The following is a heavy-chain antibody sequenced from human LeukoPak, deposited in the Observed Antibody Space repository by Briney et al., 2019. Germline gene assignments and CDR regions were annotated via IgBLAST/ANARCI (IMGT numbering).Heavy chain of an antibody. D-gene: IGHD3-16*01. V-gene: IGHV4-34*01. CDR3: ARAGGVY. CDR1: GGSFSGYY. Sequence: SETLSLTCAVYGGSFSGYYWSWIRQPPGKGLEWIGEINHSGSTNYNPSLKSRVTISIDTSKNQFSLKLSSVTAADTAVYHCARAGGVYWGQGTLVTVSS. J-gene: IGHJ4*02. CDR2: INHSGST.